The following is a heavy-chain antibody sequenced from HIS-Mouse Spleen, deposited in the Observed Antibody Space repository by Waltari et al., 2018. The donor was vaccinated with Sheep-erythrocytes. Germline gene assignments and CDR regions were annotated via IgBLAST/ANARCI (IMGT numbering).Heavy chain of an antibody. CDR3: AKRYSGSYYYYYYYGMDV. CDR2: ISYDGSNK. CDR1: GFTFSSYG. V-gene: IGHV3-30*18. Sequence: QVQLVESVGGVVQPGRSLRLSCAASGFTFSSYGMHWVRQAPGKGLEWVAVISYDGSNKYYADSVKGRFTISRDNSKNTLYLQMNSLRAEDTAVYYCAKRYSGSYYYYYYYGMDVWGQGTTVTVSS. J-gene: IGHJ6*02. D-gene: IGHD1-26*01.